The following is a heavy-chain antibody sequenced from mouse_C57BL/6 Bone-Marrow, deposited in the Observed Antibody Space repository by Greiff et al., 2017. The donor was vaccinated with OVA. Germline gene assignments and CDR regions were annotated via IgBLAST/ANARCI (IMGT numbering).Heavy chain of an antibody. D-gene: IGHD2-2*01. CDR3: VRQWLPYWYFDV. J-gene: IGHJ1*03. V-gene: IGHV10-1*01. CDR1: GFSFNTYA. CDR2: IRSKSNNYAT. Sequence: EVKLVESGGGLVQPKGSLKLSCAASGFSFNTYAMNWVRQAPGKGLEWVARIRSKSNNYATYYADSVKDRFTISRDDSESMLYLQMNNLKTEDTAMYYCVRQWLPYWYFDVWGTGTTVTVSS.